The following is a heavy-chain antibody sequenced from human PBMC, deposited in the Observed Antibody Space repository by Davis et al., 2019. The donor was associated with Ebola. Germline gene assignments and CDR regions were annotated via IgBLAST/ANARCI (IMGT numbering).Heavy chain of an antibody. CDR2: ISQSGGSI. CDR3: TRDVGYSSSWYLVY. CDR1: GFIFNSYG. J-gene: IGHJ4*02. V-gene: IGHV3-21*01. Sequence: GESLKISCEASGFIFNSYGLNWVRQAPGKGLEWVAFISQSGGSIKYADSVKGRFTISRDNAKKSVYLQVNGLRGEDTGVYFCTRDVGYSSSWYLVYWGQGTLVTVSS. D-gene: IGHD6-13*01.